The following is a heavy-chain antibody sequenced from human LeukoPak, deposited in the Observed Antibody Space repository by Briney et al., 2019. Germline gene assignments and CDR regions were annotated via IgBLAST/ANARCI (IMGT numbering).Heavy chain of an antibody. V-gene: IGHV3-30*03. D-gene: IGHD6-13*01. J-gene: IGHJ5*02. CDR1: GFTLSRQG. CDR2: VSDDGGHK. CDR3: AREGIAAAGSSWFDP. Sequence: PGGSLRLSCAASGFTLSRQGMHWVRQAPGRGLEWLAVVSDDGGHKYYSDSVKGRFNISRDNSKSTLSLQMNSLRGEDTAVYYCAREGIAAAGSSWFDPWGQGTLVTVSS.